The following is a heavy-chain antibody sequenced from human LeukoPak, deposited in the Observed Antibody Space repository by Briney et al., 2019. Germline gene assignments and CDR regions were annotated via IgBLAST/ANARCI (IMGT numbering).Heavy chain of an antibody. D-gene: IGHD1-26*01. J-gene: IGHJ6*03. CDR3: ARHGSYCMDV. Sequence: PSETLSLTCTVSGASISSHYWTCIRQPPGKGLEWIASIFTSGSTVYNPSLKSRVTISVDTSKTQISLTLSSVTAEDTAVHYCARHGSYCMDVWGKGTTVTVSS. CDR2: IFTSGST. CDR1: GASISSHY. V-gene: IGHV4-4*09.